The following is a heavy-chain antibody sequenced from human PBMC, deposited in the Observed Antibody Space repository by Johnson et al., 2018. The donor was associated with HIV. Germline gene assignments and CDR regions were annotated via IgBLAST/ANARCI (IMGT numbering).Heavy chain of an antibody. CDR2: IRYDGSNK. Sequence: QMQLVESGGGVVQPGGSLRLSCEASGFTFSSYGMHWVRQAPGKGLEWVSFIRYDGSNKYYADSVKGRFTISRDNSKNTLYLQMNSLRAEDTAVYYCGGSYYYDSSGYYARNAFDIWGQGTMVTVSS. J-gene: IGHJ3*02. V-gene: IGHV3-30*02. CDR3: GGSYYYDSSGYYARNAFDI. CDR1: GFTFSSYG. D-gene: IGHD3-22*01.